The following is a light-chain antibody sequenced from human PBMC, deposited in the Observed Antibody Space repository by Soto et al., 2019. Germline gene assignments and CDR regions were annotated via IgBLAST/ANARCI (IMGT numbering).Light chain of an antibody. Sequence: DIVMTQSPDSLAVSLGERATINCKSSQSVLHSSNSKNYLVWYQQKPGQPPKLLIYWASTRESGVPDRFSGSGSGTDFTLTISSLQAEDVAVYYCQQYYSSPQTFGQGTKVEIK. CDR2: WAS. CDR3: QQYYSSPQT. CDR1: QSVLHSSNSKNY. J-gene: IGKJ1*01. V-gene: IGKV4-1*01.